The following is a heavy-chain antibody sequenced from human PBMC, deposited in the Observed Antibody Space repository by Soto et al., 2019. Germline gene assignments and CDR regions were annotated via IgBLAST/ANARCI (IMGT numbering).Heavy chain of an antibody. J-gene: IGHJ4*02. CDR1: GFTFDYYW. CDR3: AKDRYSGYSFDY. V-gene: IGHV3-74*01. Sequence: AGGSLRLSCAASGFTFDYYWMHWVRQAPGKGLVWVSRVHSDGTTTTYADSVKGRFTISRDNSKNTLYLQMNSLRAEDTAVYYCAKDRYSGYSFDYWGQGTLVTVSS. D-gene: IGHD3-22*01. CDR2: VHSDGTTT.